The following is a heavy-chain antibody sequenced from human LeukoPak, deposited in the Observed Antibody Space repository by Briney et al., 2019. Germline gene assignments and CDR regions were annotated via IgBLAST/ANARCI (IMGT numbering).Heavy chain of an antibody. D-gene: IGHD3-9*01. Sequence: PGGSLRLSCAASGFTFSSYEMNWVRQAPGKGLVWVSRLNSDGSSTSYADSVKGRFTISRDNAKNTLYLQMNSLRAEDTAVYYCARNEILRYFDHWGQGTLVTVSS. V-gene: IGHV3-74*01. CDR1: GFTFSSYE. CDR3: ARNEILRYFDH. CDR2: LNSDGSST. J-gene: IGHJ4*02.